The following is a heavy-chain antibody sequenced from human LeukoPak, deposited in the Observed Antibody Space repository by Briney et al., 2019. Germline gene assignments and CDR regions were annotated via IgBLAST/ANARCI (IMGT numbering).Heavy chain of an antibody. J-gene: IGHJ3*01. V-gene: IGHV4-39*01. CDR3: ASTITYSDDTGYYLVDAFDA. D-gene: IGHD3-9*01. CDR2: IYYSGTT. Sequence: SDTLSLTCSVSGGSISSSSYYWAWIRQPPGKGLEWIGSIYYSGTTYYNPALMSRVIISVDTPTNRFSLKLSSVTAADTAVYYCASTITYSDDTGYYLVDAFDAWAQGILVTISS. CDR1: GGSISSSSYY.